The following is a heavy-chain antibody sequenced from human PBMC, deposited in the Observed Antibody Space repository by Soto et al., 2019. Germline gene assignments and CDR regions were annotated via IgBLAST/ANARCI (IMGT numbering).Heavy chain of an antibody. V-gene: IGHV3-21*01. CDR1: GFNFSSYG. D-gene: IGHD3-22*01. J-gene: IGHJ5*02. CDR2: ISSSSSYI. Sequence: GGSLRLSCAASGFNFSSYGMHWVRQAPGKGLEWVSSISSSSSYIYYADSVKGRFTISRDNAKNSLYLQMNSLRAEDTAVYYCGRDRYDSSGLNWFDPWGQGTLVTVSS. CDR3: GRDRYDSSGLNWFDP.